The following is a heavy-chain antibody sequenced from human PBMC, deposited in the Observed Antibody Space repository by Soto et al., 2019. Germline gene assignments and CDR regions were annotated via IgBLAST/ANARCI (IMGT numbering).Heavy chain of an antibody. CDR1: GFPFSSYA. Sequence: PGGSLRLSCAASGFPFSSYAMSWVRQAPGKGLEWVSAISGSGGSTYYADSVKGRFTISRDNSKNTLYLQMNSLRAEDTAVYYCAKHPLHDSSINAETVDYWGQGTLVPVSS. CDR2: ISGSGGST. D-gene: IGHD4-4*01. CDR3: AKHPLHDSSINAETVDY. J-gene: IGHJ4*02. V-gene: IGHV3-23*01.